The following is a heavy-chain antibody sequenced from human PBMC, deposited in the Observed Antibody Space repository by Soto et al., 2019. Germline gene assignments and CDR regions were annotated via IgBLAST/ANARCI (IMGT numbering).Heavy chain of an antibody. V-gene: IGHV1-8*01. Sequence: QVQLVQSGAEVKKPGASVKVSCKASGYTFTSYDIIWVRQAPGQGLEWMGWMNPSTGNTDSAEKFQGRLTMTRNTSIRTVYMELSSLSFEDTAVYYCARGRIIVAGGFDPWGQGTLVTVSS. J-gene: IGHJ5*02. CDR1: GYTFTSYD. D-gene: IGHD6-19*01. CDR2: MNPSTGNT. CDR3: ARGRIIVAGGFDP.